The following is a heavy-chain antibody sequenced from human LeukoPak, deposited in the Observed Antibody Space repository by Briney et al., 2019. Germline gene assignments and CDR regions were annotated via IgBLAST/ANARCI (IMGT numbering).Heavy chain of an antibody. V-gene: IGHV3-53*01. CDR2: IYSGGTT. CDR3: ATMGSTGWSFDY. Sequence: PGGSLRLSCAASGFTVRSNYMSCVRQAPGKGLEWVSVIYSGGTTYYADSVRDRFTISRDISKNTLYLQINSLRAEDTAVYYCATMGSTGWSFDYWGQGALVTVSS. CDR1: GFTVRSNY. D-gene: IGHD6-19*01. J-gene: IGHJ4*02.